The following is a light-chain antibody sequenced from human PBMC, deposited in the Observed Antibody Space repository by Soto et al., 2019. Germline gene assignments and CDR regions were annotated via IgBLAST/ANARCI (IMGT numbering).Light chain of an antibody. Sequence: DIQMTQSPSTLSASVGDRVTITYRASQNINNWLAWYQQKPGKAPNLLIYEASSLESGVPSRFGGSRSGTEFTLTISSLQPEDFATYYCQQYNSYSWTFGQGTKVDIK. CDR3: QQYNSYSWT. CDR2: EAS. V-gene: IGKV1-5*03. J-gene: IGKJ1*01. CDR1: QNINNW.